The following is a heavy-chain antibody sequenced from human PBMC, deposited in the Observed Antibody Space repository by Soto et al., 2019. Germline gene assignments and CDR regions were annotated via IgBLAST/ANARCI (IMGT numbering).Heavy chain of an antibody. J-gene: IGHJ5*02. D-gene: IGHD2-15*01. V-gene: IGHV2-26*01. CDR1: GFSLSNAGMG. Sequence: QVTLKESGPVLVKPTETLTLTCTVSGFSLSNAGMGVSWIRQPPGKALEWLAHIFSNDERRFSTSLKNRLTXXXXXXXXXXXXXXXXXXXXXXXXXXXAQTEDGGRSRTPAGWFDAWGQGTLVTVSS. CDR2: IFSNDER. CDR3: AQTEDGGRSRTPAGWFDA.